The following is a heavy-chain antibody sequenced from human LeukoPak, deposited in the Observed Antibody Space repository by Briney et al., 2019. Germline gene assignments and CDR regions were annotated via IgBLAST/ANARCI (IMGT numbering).Heavy chain of an antibody. D-gene: IGHD1-26*01. J-gene: IGHJ4*02. CDR2: IYYSGST. CDR3: ARWGGSYHFDY. Sequence: SETLSLTCTVSGGSISSYYWSWIRQPPGKGLEWIGYIYYSGSTNYNPSLKCRVTISVDTSKNQFSLKLSSVTAADTAVYYCARWGGSYHFDYWGQGTLVTVSS. V-gene: IGHV4-59*08. CDR1: GGSISSYY.